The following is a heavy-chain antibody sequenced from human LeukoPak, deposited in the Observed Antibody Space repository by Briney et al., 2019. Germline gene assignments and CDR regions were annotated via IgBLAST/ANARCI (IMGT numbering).Heavy chain of an antibody. D-gene: IGHD3-10*01. CDR1: GFTSSSYS. CDR2: ISSSSSYI. CDR3: ARERFEVRGVNIDY. J-gene: IGHJ4*02. V-gene: IGHV3-21*01. Sequence: GGSLRLSCAASGFTSSSYSMNWVRQAPGKGLEWVSSISSSSSYIYYADSVKGRFTISRDNAKNSLYLQMNSLRAEDTAVYYCARERFEVRGVNIDYWGQGTLVTVSS.